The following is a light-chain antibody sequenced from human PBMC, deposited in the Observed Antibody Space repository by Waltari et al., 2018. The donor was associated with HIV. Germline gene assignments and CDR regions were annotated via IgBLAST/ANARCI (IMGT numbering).Light chain of an antibody. CDR3: SSFTGSNTYV. Sequence: QSALTQPASVYGSLGQSITISCTGTSSDVGAYNSFSWYQQRPGKFPNLLIYEVNSRPSGIDNRFSGSKSGNTASLTISGLQVEDEADYYCSSFTGSNTYVFGSGTKVTVL. CDR1: SSDVGAYNS. CDR2: EVN. V-gene: IGLV2-14*01. J-gene: IGLJ1*01.